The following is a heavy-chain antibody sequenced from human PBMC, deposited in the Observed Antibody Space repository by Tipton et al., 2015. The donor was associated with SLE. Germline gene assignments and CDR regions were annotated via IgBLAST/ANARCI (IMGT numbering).Heavy chain of an antibody. CDR3: ARGLGTIFGVVTNP. D-gene: IGHD3-3*01. Sequence: TLSLTCTVSGCPIICYYWSWIRQPPGKGLEWIGYIYYSGSTNYNPSLKSRVTISVDTSKNQFSLKLSSVTAADTAVYYCARGLGTIFGVVTNPWGQGTLVTVSS. CDR2: IYYSGST. V-gene: IGHV4-59*01. CDR1: GCPIICYY. J-gene: IGHJ5*02.